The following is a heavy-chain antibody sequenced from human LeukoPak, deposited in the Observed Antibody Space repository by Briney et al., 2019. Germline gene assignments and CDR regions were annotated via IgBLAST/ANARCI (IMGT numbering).Heavy chain of an antibody. V-gene: IGHV3-23*01. CDR3: ARGYDSSGPGPLGSGFDY. J-gene: IGHJ4*02. CDR1: GFTFSSYA. Sequence: PGGSLRLSCAASGFTFSSYAMNWVRQAPGKGLEWVSAISGSGGDTYYADSVKGRFTISRDNAKNTLYLQMNSLRAEDTAVYYCARGYDSSGPGPLGSGFDYWGQGTLATVSS. D-gene: IGHD3-22*01. CDR2: ISGSGGDT.